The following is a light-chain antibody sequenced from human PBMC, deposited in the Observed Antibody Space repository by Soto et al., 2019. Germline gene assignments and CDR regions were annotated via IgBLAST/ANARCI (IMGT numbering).Light chain of an antibody. J-gene: IGKJ2*01. CDR2: GAS. V-gene: IGKV3-20*01. Sequence: EIVLTQSPGTLSLSPGERATLSCRASQSVISSYLAWYQQKPGQAPRLLIYGASRRATGIPDRFSGSGSGTDVTRTITRLEAEDFAVYYCQQYGNSPLFGQGTKLEIK. CDR3: QQYGNSPL. CDR1: QSVISSY.